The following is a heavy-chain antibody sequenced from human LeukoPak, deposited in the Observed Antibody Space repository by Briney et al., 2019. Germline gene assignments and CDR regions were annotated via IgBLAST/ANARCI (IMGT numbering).Heavy chain of an antibody. V-gene: IGHV3-21*01. CDR1: GFTFSSYS. Sequence: PGGSLRLSCAASGFTFSSYSMNWVRQAPGKGLEWVSSISSSSSYIYYADSVKGRFTISRDNAKNSLYLQMNSLRAEDTAVYYCARDPIVGATLRSGAFDIWGQGTMVTVSS. CDR2: ISSSSSYI. J-gene: IGHJ3*02. CDR3: ARDPIVGATLRSGAFDI. D-gene: IGHD1-26*01.